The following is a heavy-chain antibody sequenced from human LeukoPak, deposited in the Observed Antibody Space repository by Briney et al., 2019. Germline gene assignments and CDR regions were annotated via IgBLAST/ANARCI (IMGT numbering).Heavy chain of an antibody. CDR3: ARGCCGSYGAKRTLFDY. J-gene: IGHJ4*02. CDR1: GGSISSYY. V-gene: IGHV4-59*08. D-gene: IGHD1-26*01. CDR2: IYYSGST. Sequence: SETLSLTCTVSGGSISSYYWSWIRQPPGKGLEWIGYIYYSGSTNYNPSLKSRVTISVDTSKNQFSLKLSSVTAADAAVYYCARGCCGSYGAKRTLFDYWGQGTLVAVSS.